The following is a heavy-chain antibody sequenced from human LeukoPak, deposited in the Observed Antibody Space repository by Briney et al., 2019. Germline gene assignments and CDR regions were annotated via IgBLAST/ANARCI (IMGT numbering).Heavy chain of an antibody. D-gene: IGHD6-13*01. CDR1: GFTFSSYA. Sequence: GGSLRLSCAASGFTFSSYAMSWVRQAPGKGLEWVSGISGSGGSKYYADSVKGRFTISRDNSKNTLYLQMNSLRAEDTAVYYCAKGTYSSPPPGYFDYWGQGTLVTVPS. CDR2: ISGSGGSK. CDR3: AKGTYSSPPPGYFDY. V-gene: IGHV3-23*01. J-gene: IGHJ4*02.